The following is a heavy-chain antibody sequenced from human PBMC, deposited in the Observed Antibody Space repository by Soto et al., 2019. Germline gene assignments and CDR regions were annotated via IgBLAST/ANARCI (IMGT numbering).Heavy chain of an antibody. V-gene: IGHV1-58*01. J-gene: IGHJ5*02. Sequence: SVKVSCKASGFTFTSSAVQWVRQARGQRLEWIGWIVVGSGNTNYAQKFQERVTITRDMSTSTAYMELSSLRSEDTAVYYCAVWTLGMTTFGYNWFDPWGQGTQVTVSS. CDR3: AVWTLGMTTFGYNWFDP. CDR2: IVVGSGNT. CDR1: GFTFTSSA. D-gene: IGHD3-10*02.